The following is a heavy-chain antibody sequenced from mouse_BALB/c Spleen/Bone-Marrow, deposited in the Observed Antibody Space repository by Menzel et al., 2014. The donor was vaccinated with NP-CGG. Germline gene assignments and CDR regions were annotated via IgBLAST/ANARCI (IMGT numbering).Heavy chain of an antibody. D-gene: IGHD2-3*01. V-gene: IGHV1S81*02. CDR1: GYSFTTYW. CDR2: ISPSNGRT. CDR3: ARYDGPAWFAY. Sequence: VQLQQSGAELVKPGASVRLSCKASGYSFTTYWIHWVKQRPGQGLEWIGEISPSNGRTNYNEKFKSKATLTVDKSSSTAYMQLSSLTSEDSAVYYCARYDGPAWFAYWGQGTLVTVSA. J-gene: IGHJ3*01.